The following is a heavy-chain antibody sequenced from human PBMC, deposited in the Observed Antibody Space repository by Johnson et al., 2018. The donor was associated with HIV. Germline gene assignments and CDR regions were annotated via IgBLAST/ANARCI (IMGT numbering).Heavy chain of an antibody. D-gene: IGHD5-18*01. V-gene: IGHV3-33*01. CDR3: VRLPSGYSRDDLDI. Sequence: QVQLVESGGGVVQPGRSLRLSCAASGFAFSNYGMHWVRQAPGKGLEWVAVIWYDGSNKYYADSVKGRFTISRDNSKNTLYLQMNSLRAEDTAVYYCVRLPSGYSRDDLDIWGQGTMVTVSS. J-gene: IGHJ3*02. CDR2: IWYDGSNK. CDR1: GFAFSNYG.